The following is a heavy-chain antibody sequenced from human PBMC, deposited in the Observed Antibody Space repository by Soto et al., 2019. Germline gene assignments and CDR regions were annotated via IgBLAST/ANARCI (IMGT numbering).Heavy chain of an antibody. CDR1: GGDLSNSG. V-gene: IGHV1-69*04. D-gene: IGHD3-10*01. J-gene: IGHJ4*02. CDR3: AKDDGAGFKS. CDR2: IFPLLAMV. Sequence: QVNLVQSGTEMKKPGSSVMVSCKVSGGDLSNSGISWVRQAPGQGLEWMGGIFPLLAMVDYSQKFQGRVTITAAEATSTAYTDLGSLRSEATAVSYCAKDDGAGFKSWGQGTLVIVSS.